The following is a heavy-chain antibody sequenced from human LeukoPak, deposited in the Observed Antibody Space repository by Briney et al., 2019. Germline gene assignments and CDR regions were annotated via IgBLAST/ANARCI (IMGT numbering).Heavy chain of an antibody. CDR3: ARGITNIAVGDY. CDR1: GFTVSNNY. V-gene: IGHV3-53*01. CDR2: IYSSDNT. D-gene: IGHD6-19*01. J-gene: IGHJ4*02. Sequence: SGGSLRLSCAASGFTVSNNYMSWVRQAPGKGLEWVSIIYSSDNTYYADSVKGRFTISRDNSKNTLFLQMNGPRAEDTAVYYCARGITNIAVGDYWGQGTLVTVSS.